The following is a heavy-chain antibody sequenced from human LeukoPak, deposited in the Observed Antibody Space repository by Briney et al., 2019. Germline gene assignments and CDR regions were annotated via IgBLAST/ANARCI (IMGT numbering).Heavy chain of an antibody. V-gene: IGHV3-30*02. CDR2: VRYDETTK. Sequence: GGSLRLSCAASGFTFSNYGMHWVRQAPGKGLEWVAFVRYDETTKFYADSVKGRFTITRDNAKNSLYLQMNSLRAEDTAVYYCARGRVFVPRTGRGFFDYWGQGTLVTVSS. CDR3: ARGRVFVPRTGRGFFDY. J-gene: IGHJ4*02. D-gene: IGHD1-1*01. CDR1: GFTFSNYG.